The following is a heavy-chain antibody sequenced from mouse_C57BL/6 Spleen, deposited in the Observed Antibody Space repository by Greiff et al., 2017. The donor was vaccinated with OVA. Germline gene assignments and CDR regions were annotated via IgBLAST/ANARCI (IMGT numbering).Heavy chain of an antibody. J-gene: IGHJ3*01. CDR3: TRKKDYGSSPWFAY. D-gene: IGHD1-1*01. CDR2: IDPETGGT. V-gene: IGHV1-15*01. Sequence: VQLQQSGAELVRPGASVTLSCKASGYTFTDYEMHWVKQTPVHGLEWIGAIDPETGGTAYNQKFKGKAILTADKSSSTAYMELRSLTSEASAVDYCTRKKDYGSSPWFAYWGQGTLVTVSA. CDR1: GYTFTDYE.